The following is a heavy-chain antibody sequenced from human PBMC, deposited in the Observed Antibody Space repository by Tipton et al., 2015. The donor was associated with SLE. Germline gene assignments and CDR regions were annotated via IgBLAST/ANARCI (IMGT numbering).Heavy chain of an antibody. V-gene: IGHV3-30*04. CDR2: ISYDGSNK. J-gene: IGHJ5*02. CDR3: ARGVVVAAGWFDP. Sequence: SLRLSCAASGFTFSSYAMHWVRQAPGKGLEWVAVISYDGSNKYYADSVKGRFTISRDNFKNTLYLQMNSLRAEDTAVYYCARGVVVAAGWFDPWGQGTLVTVSS. D-gene: IGHD2-15*01. CDR1: GFTFSSYA.